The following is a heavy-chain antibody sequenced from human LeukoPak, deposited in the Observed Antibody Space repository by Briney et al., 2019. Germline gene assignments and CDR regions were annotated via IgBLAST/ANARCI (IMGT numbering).Heavy chain of an antibody. CDR1: GGSFSGYY. CDR2: INHSGST. D-gene: IGHD3-22*01. J-gene: IGHJ1*01. Sequence: PSETLSLTCAVYGGSFSGYYWSWIRQPPGKGLEWIGEINHSGSTNYNPSLKSRVTISVDTSKNQFSLKLSSVTAADTAVYYCARRNVYYYDSSGYVYFQHWGQGTLVTVSS. CDR3: ARRNVYYYDSSGYVYFQH. V-gene: IGHV4-34*01.